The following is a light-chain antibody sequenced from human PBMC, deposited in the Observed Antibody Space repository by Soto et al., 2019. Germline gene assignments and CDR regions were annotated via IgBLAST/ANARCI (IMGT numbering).Light chain of an antibody. CDR3: LLSYSGAGKV. J-gene: IGLJ1*01. V-gene: IGLV7-46*01. Sequence: QTVVTQEPSLTVSTGGTVTLTCGSSTGAVTSGHYPYWFQQKPGQAPRTLIYDTSNKHSWTPARFSGSLLGGKAALTLSGAQPEDEAEYYCLLSYSGAGKVFGTVTKLTVL. CDR1: TGAVTSGHY. CDR2: DTS.